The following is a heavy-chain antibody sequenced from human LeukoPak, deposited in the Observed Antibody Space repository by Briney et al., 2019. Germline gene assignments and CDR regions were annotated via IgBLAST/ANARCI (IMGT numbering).Heavy chain of an antibody. J-gene: IGHJ2*01. V-gene: IGHV4-39*01. CDR1: GGSISSYY. Sequence: SETLSLTCTVSGGSISSYYWSWIRQPPGKGLEWIGIIYYSGSTYYNPSLKGRVTISVDTSKNQFSLKLSSVTAADTAVYYCARAFRARYFDLWGRGTLVTVSS. D-gene: IGHD2/OR15-2a*01. CDR3: ARAFRARYFDL. CDR2: IYYSGST.